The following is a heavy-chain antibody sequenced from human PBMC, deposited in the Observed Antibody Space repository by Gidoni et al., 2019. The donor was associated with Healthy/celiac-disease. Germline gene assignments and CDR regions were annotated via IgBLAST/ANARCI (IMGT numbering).Heavy chain of an antibody. CDR2: ISYDGSNK. CDR3: AKDSPYSGYASGMDV. J-gene: IGHJ6*03. D-gene: IGHD5-12*01. V-gene: IGHV3-30*18. CDR1: GFTFSSFG. Sequence: QVQLVESGGGVVQPGRSLRLSCAASGFTFSSFGMHWVRQAPGKGLEWVAVISYDGSNKYYADSVKGRFTISRDNSKNTLYLQMNSLRAEDTAVYYCAKDSPYSGYASGMDVWGKGTTVTVSS.